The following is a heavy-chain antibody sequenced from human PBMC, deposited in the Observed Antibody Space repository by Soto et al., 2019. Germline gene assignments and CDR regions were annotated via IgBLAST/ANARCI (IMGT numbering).Heavy chain of an antibody. CDR1: GYTFTSYA. CDR2: INAGNGNT. Sequence: ASVKVSCRASGYTFTSYARHWVRQAPGQRLEWMGWINAGNGNTKYSQKFQGRVTITRDTSASTAYMELSSLRSEDTAVYYCARGTRTGDYRYYFDYLGQGTLVTVSS. J-gene: IGHJ4*02. CDR3: ARGTRTGDYRYYFDY. V-gene: IGHV1-3*01. D-gene: IGHD4-17*01.